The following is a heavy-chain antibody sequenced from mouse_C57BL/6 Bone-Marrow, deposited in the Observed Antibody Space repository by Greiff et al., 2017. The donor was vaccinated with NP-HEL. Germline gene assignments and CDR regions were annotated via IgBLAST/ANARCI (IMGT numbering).Heavy chain of an antibody. CDR1: GYTFTDYY. CDR2: IYPGSGNT. CDR3: AREVIYYYGSSGWYFDV. V-gene: IGHV1-76*01. Sequence: QVQLQQSGAELVRPGASVKLSCKASGYTFTDYYINWVKQRPGQGLEWIARIYPGSGNTYYNEKFKGKATLTAEKSSSTAYMQLSSLTSEDSAVYFCAREVIYYYGSSGWYFDVWGTGTTVTVSS. D-gene: IGHD1-1*01. J-gene: IGHJ1*03.